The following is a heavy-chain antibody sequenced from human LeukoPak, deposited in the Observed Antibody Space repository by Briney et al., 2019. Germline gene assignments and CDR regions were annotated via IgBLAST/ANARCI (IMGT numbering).Heavy chain of an antibody. CDR3: ASNIAARRNY. J-gene: IGHJ4*02. CDR1: GFTFSSYA. CDR2: ISYDGSNK. D-gene: IGHD6-6*01. V-gene: IGHV3-30-3*01. Sequence: GGSLRLSCAASGFTFSSYAMHWVRQAPGKGLEGVAVISYDGSNKYYADSVKGRFTISRDNSKNTLYLQMNSLRAEDTAVYYCASNIAARRNYWGQGTLVTVSS.